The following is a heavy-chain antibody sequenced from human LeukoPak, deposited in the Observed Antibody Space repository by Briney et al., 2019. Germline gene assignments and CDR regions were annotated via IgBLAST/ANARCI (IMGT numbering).Heavy chain of an antibody. Sequence: ASVKVSCKASGYTFTRNYIHWVRQAPGQGLEWMGIINPSGGSTSYAQKFQGRVTMTRDTSTGTVYMELSSLRSEDTAVYYCAIPLGELSSEFHSPRYFDLWGRGTLVTVSS. CDR3: AIPLGELSSEFHSPRYFDL. CDR1: GYTFTRNY. CDR2: INPSGGST. J-gene: IGHJ2*01. V-gene: IGHV1-46*01. D-gene: IGHD3-16*02.